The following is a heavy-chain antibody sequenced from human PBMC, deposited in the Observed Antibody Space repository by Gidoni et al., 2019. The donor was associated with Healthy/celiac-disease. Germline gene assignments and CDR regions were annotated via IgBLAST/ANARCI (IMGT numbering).Heavy chain of an antibody. CDR3: ARVVSQRYYSSSWYWFDP. D-gene: IGHD6-13*01. CDR2: INHSGST. J-gene: IGHJ5*02. Sequence: QVQLQQWGAGLLKPSETLSLTCAVSGGSFSGYYWSWIRQPPGKGLEWIGEINHSGSTNYNPSLKSRVTISVDTSKNQFSLKLSSVTAADTAVYYCARVVSQRYYSSSWYWFDPWGQGTLVTVSS. CDR1: GGSFSGYY. V-gene: IGHV4-34*01.